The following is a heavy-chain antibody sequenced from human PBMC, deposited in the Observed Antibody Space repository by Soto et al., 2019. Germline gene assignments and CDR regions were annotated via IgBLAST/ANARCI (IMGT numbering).Heavy chain of an antibody. V-gene: IGHV1-18*04. CDR2: ISAYNGDT. CDR3: ARVVMTTVPASYYYGMDV. Sequence: GASVKVSCKASGYSFTTHGISWVRRAPGHGLEWMGWISAYNGDTHYVQRFQGRLTMTTDTSTSTAYMELTSLRSEDTAVYYCARVVMTTVPASYYYGMDVWGQGTTVTVSS. D-gene: IGHD4-4*01. J-gene: IGHJ6*02. CDR1: GYSFTTHG.